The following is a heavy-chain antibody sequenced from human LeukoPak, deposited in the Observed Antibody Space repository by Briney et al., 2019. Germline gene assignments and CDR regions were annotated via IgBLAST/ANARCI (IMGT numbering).Heavy chain of an antibody. CDR3: ARDVEYSNIYFYYYIDV. J-gene: IGHJ6*03. Sequence: PGGSLRLSCAASGFTFSSYSMKWVRQAPGKGLEWVSSISRISTYIYYADSVKGRFTISRDNAKNSLYLQMNSLSAEDTALYFCARDVEYSNIYFYYYIDVWGKGTTVTVSS. CDR1: GFTFSSYS. D-gene: IGHD6-6*01. V-gene: IGHV3-21*04. CDR2: ISRISTYI.